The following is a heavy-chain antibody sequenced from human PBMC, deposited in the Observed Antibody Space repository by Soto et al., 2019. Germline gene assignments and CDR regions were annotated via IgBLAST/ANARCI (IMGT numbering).Heavy chain of an antibody. CDR3: ARENYGDYLNWXDP. J-gene: IGHJ5*02. Sequence: HPGGSLRLSCAASGFTFSSYSMNWVRQAPGKGLEWVSYISSSSSTIYYADSVKGRFTISRDNAKNSLYLQMNSLRDEDTAVYYCARENYGDYLNWXDPWGQGTLVTVSS. CDR1: GFTFSSYS. V-gene: IGHV3-48*02. CDR2: ISSSSSTI. D-gene: IGHD4-17*01.